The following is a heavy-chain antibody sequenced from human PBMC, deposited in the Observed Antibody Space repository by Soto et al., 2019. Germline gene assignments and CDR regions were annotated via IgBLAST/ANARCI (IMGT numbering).Heavy chain of an antibody. D-gene: IGHD3-22*01. CDR2: IKSKTDGGTT. CDR3: TTETYYYDSSGYTLYYYGMDV. J-gene: IGHJ6*02. Sequence: GGSLRLSCAASGFTFSNAWMSWVRQAPGKGLEWVGRIKSKTDGGTTDYAAPVKGRFTISRDDSKNTLYLQMNSLKTEDTAVYYCTTETYYYDSSGYTLYYYGMDVWGQGTTVTVSS. V-gene: IGHV3-15*01. CDR1: GFTFSNAW.